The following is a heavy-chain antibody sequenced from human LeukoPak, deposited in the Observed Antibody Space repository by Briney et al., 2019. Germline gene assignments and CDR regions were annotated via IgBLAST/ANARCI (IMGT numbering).Heavy chain of an antibody. J-gene: IGHJ6*02. V-gene: IGHV3-21*01. CDR1: GFTFSSYS. CDR3: AKVRNFDWLSWRYGMDV. Sequence: SGGSLRLSCAASGFTFSSYSMNWVRQAPGKGLEWVSSISSSSSYIYYADSVKGRFTISRDNAKNSLYLQMNSLRAEDTAVYYCAKVRNFDWLSWRYGMDVWGQGTTVTVSS. D-gene: IGHD3-9*01. CDR2: ISSSSSYI.